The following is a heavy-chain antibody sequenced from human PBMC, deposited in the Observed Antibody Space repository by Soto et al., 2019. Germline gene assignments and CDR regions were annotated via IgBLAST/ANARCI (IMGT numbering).Heavy chain of an antibody. D-gene: IGHD5-12*01. J-gene: IGHJ4*02. CDR2: ISYDGSNK. CDR3: ASSEWLRYPS. V-gene: IGHV3-30-3*01. Sequence: QVQLLESGGGVVQPGRSLRLSCAASGFTFSSYAMHWVRQAPGKGLEWVAVISYDGSNKYYADSVKGRFTISRDNSKNTLYLQMNSLRAEDTAVYYCASSEWLRYPSWGQGTLVTVSS. CDR1: GFTFSSYA.